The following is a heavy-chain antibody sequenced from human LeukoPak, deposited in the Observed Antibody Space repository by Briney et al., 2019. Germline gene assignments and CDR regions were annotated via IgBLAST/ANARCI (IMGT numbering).Heavy chain of an antibody. CDR2: LSGSGART. J-gene: IGHJ4*02. V-gene: IGHV3-23*01. CDR3: AKGSDRSGSYYLDY. CDR1: AFTFGNYA. D-gene: IGHD3-10*01. Sequence: GGSLRLSCAASAFTFGNYAMNWVRQAPGKGLEWVSGLSGSGARTYYADSVKGRFTISRDNSKNTLYLQMNRLRAGDTAVYYCAKGSDRSGSYYLDYWGQGTLVTVSS.